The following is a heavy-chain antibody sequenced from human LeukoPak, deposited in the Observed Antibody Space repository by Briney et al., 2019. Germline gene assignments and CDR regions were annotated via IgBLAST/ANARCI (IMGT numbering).Heavy chain of an antibody. Sequence: GGSLRLSCAASGFTFDDYGMSWIRQAPGKGLEWVSGINWNGGSTGYADSVKGRFTISRDNAKNSLYLQMNSLRAEDTALYYCARVGDRYCSSTSCPEYYYYMDVWGKGTTVTVSS. CDR2: INWNGGST. D-gene: IGHD2-2*01. J-gene: IGHJ6*03. CDR1: GFTFDDYG. V-gene: IGHV3-20*04. CDR3: ARVGDRYCSSTSCPEYYYYMDV.